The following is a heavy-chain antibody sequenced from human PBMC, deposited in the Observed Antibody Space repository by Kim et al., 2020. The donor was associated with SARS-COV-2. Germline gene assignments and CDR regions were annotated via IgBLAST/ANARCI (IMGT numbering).Heavy chain of an antibody. D-gene: IGHD3-22*01. J-gene: IGHJ4*02. CDR1: GYTFTDYF. V-gene: IGHV1-2*02. CDR3: ARSDYYYDTGGQYYVHYYFDC. CDR2: INPSGGGT. Sequence: ASVKVSCKASGYTFTDYFIHWVRQAPGQGLEWMGWINPSGGGTNYARKFQGRVTVTRDTSSSTAYLELSGLRSDDTAVYYCARSDYYYDTGGQYYVHYYFDCWGQGTLVSVSS.